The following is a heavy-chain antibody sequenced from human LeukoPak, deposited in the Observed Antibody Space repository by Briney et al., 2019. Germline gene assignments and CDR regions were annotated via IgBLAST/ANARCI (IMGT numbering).Heavy chain of an antibody. CDR1: GYTFTSHG. CDR2: ISAYNGNT. J-gene: IGHJ3*02. Sequence: GASVKVSCKASGYTFTSHGISWVRQAPGQGLEWMGWISAYNGNTNYAQKLQGRVTITTDESTSTAYMELSSLRSEDTAVYYCARRALGYCTNGVCDAFDIWGQGTMVTVSS. D-gene: IGHD2-8*01. V-gene: IGHV1-18*01. CDR3: ARRALGYCTNGVCDAFDI.